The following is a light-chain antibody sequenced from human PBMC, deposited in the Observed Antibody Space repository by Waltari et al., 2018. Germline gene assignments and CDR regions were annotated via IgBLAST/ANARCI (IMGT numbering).Light chain of an antibody. CDR1: QSLLDSEDGKTY. J-gene: IGKJ2*01. V-gene: IGKV2-40*01. Sequence: DIVMTQTPLSLPVTPGEPASISCRSSQSLLDSEDGKTYLEWYLQKPGQSPQPLIYEVFNRASGVPDRFSGSGSDTDFTLKIRRVETEDVGVYYCMQGIEYPYTFGQGTKVEIK. CDR2: EVF. CDR3: MQGIEYPYT.